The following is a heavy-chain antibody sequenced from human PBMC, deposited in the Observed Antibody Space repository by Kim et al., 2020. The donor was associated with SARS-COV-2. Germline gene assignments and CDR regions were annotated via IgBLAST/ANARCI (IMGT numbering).Heavy chain of an antibody. CDR3: ARVQKQVGCLDY. J-gene: IGHJ4*02. CDR2: INAGNGNT. V-gene: IGHV1-3*01. CDR1: GYTFTSYA. Sequence: ASVKVSCKASGYTFTSYAMHWVRQAPGQRLEWMGWINAGNGNTKYSQKFQGRVTITRDTSASTAYMELSSLRSEDTAVYYCARVQKQVGCLDYWGQGTLVTVSS. D-gene: IGHD6-6*01.